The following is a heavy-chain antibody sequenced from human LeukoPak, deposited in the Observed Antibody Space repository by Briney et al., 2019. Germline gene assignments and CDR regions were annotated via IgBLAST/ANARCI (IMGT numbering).Heavy chain of an antibody. J-gene: IGHJ4*02. V-gene: IGHV4-59*01. Sequence: SETLSLTCTVSAGSISSYYWSWIRQPPGKGLEWIGYIYYSGTTNYNPSLKSRVTIAVDTSKNQFSLKLISVTAADTAVYYCARGAYANHFDSWGQGTLVTVSS. CDR3: ARGAYANHFDS. D-gene: IGHD5-12*01. CDR2: IYYSGTT. CDR1: AGSISSYY.